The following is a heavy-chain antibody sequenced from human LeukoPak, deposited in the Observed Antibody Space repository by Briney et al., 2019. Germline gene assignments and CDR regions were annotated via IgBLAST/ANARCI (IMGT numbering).Heavy chain of an antibody. V-gene: IGHV4-59*01. Sequence: SETLSLTCTVSGGSISSYYWSWIRQPPGKGLEWIGYIYYSGSTNYNPSLKSRVTISVDTSKNQFSLKLSSVTAADTAVYYCARDEYYYGSGSYYNWFDPRGQGTLVTVSS. CDR2: IYYSGST. CDR3: ARDEYYYGSGSYYNWFDP. CDR1: GGSISSYY. J-gene: IGHJ5*02. D-gene: IGHD3-10*01.